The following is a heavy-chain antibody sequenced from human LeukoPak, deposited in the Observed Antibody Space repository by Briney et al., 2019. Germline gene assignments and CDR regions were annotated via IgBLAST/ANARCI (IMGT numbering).Heavy chain of an antibody. V-gene: IGHV4-61*02. D-gene: IGHD6-13*01. CDR3: ARDHATSSSWYGHAY. Sequence: SETLSLTCTVSGGSLSSGSYYWSWIRQPAGKGLEWIGRIYTSGSTNYNPSLKSRVTISIDTSKNQFSRKRSSVTAADTALYYCARDHATSSSWYGHAYWGQGTLVTVSS. J-gene: IGHJ4*02. CDR1: GGSLSSGSYY. CDR2: IYTSGST.